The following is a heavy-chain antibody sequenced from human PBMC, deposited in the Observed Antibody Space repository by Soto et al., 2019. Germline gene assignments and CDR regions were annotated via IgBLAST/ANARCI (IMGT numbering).Heavy chain of an antibody. J-gene: IGHJ4*02. CDR3: AKEGEGYDDVWWSYRSPHFSFDY. D-gene: IGHD3-16*02. CDR2: ISGSGGST. CDR1: GFTFSSYA. V-gene: IGHV3-23*01. Sequence: HPGGSLRLSCAASGFTFSSYAMSWVRQAPGKALEWVSAISGSGGSTYYADSVKGRFTISRDNSKNTLYLQMNSLRAEDTAVYYCAKEGEGYDDVWWSYRSPHFSFDYWGQGTRVTVSS.